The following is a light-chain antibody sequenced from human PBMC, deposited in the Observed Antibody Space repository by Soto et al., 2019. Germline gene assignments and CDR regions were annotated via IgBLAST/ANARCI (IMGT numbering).Light chain of an antibody. V-gene: IGLV2-14*01. CDR2: TVS. CDR1: SSDVGGYKY. J-gene: IGLJ1*01. CDR3: SSYTSSSSYV. Sequence: QSVLTQPASVSGSPGQSITISCTGTSSDVGGYKYVSWYQQHPGKAPKLLIYTVSNQPSGVSNRFSGSKSGNTASLTISGLQAEDEADYYCSSYTSSSSYVFGTGTKVTVL.